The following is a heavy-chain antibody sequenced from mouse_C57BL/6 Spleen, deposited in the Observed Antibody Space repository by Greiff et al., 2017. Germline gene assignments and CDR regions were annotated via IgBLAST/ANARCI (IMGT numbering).Heavy chain of an antibody. CDR3: ARRGNFLDY. Sequence: VKLQESGAELVRPGSSVKLSCKASGYTFTSYWMHWVKQRPIQGLEWIGNIDPSDSETHYNQKFKDKATLTVDKSSSTAYMQLSSLTSEDSAVYYCARRGNFLDYWGQGTTLTVSS. CDR1: GYTFTSYW. CDR2: IDPSDSET. D-gene: IGHD2-1*01. V-gene: IGHV1-52*01. J-gene: IGHJ2*01.